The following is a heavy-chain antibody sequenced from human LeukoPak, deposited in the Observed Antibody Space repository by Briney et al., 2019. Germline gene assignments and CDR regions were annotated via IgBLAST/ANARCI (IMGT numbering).Heavy chain of an antibody. CDR1: GGSFSGYY. J-gene: IGHJ4*02. Sequence: ASETLSLTCAVYGGSFSGYYWSWIRQPPGKGLEWIGEINHSGSTNYNPSLKSRVTISVDTSKNQFSPKLSSVTAADTAVYYCARKYYYDSSGYHFDYWGQGTLVTVSS. V-gene: IGHV4-34*01. CDR3: ARKYYYDSSGYHFDY. D-gene: IGHD3-22*01. CDR2: INHSGST.